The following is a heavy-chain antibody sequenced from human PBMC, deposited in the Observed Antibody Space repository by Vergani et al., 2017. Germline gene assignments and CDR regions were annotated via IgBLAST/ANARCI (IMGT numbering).Heavy chain of an antibody. CDR2: INAGNGNT. D-gene: IGHD1-26*01. J-gene: IGHJ4*02. CDR3: ARALLYSGSYYDY. Sequence: QVQLVQSGAEVKKPGASVKVSCKASGYTFTSYAMHWVRQAPGQRLEWMGWINAGNGNTKYSQKFQGRVTITRDTSASTAYMELSSLRSEDTGVYYCARALLYSGSYYDYWGQGTLVTVSS. CDR1: GYTFTSYA. V-gene: IGHV1-3*01.